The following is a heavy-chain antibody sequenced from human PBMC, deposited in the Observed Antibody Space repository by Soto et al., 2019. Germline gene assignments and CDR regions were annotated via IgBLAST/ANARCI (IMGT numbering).Heavy chain of an antibody. CDR3: ARGSLYCSSTSCSNGMDV. D-gene: IGHD2-15*01. V-gene: IGHV3-33*01. Sequence: GGSLRLSCAASGFTFSDYGMHWVRQAPGEGLQWVAVIWFDGSNEHYADSVKGRFTISRDNSKNTLYLQMYSLRAGDTAVYYCARGSLYCSSTSCSNGMDVWGQGTTVTVSS. CDR2: IWFDGSNE. J-gene: IGHJ6*02. CDR1: GFTFSDYG.